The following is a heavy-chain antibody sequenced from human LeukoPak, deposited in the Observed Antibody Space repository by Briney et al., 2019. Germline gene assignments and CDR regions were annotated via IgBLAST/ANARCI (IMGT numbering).Heavy chain of an antibody. CDR2: ISSSSSYI. J-gene: IGHJ4*02. V-gene: IGHV3-21*01. D-gene: IGHD3-3*01. CDR1: GFTFSSYS. CDR3: AKDGGKDYDFWSGYARS. Sequence: PGGSLRLSCAASGFTFSSYSMNWVRQAPGKGLEWVSSISSSSSYIYYADSVKGRFTISRDNAKNSLYLQMNSLRAEDTAVYYCAKDGGKDYDFWSGYARSWGQGTLVTVSS.